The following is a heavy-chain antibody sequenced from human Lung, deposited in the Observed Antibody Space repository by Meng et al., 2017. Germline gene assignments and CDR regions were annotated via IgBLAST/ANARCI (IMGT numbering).Heavy chain of an antibody. CDR2: ISGSGGST. Sequence: EVQLLESGGGLVQPGGSQRLSCVASGFTFSSYAMTWVRQAPGKGLEWVSSISGSGGSTYYADSVRGRFTISRDNSKNTVYLQMNSLRAEDTAIYYCVRRIEYSSSSGYWGQGTLVTVSS. CDR1: GFTFSSYA. CDR3: VRRIEYSSSSGY. V-gene: IGHV3-23*01. D-gene: IGHD6-6*01. J-gene: IGHJ4*02.